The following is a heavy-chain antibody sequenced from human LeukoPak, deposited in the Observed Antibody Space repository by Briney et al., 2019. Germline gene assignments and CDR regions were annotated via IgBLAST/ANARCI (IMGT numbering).Heavy chain of an antibody. V-gene: IGHV1-69*01. CDR3: AGARLIAAHTYYYGMDV. CDR2: IIPTFGTA. CDR1: GGTFSSYA. J-gene: IGHJ6*02. Sequence: ASVTVSCKASGGTFSSYAISWVRQAPGQGLEWMGGIIPTFGTANYAQKFQGRVTITADESTSTAYMELSSLRSEDTAVYYCAGARLIAAHTYYYGMDVWGQGTTVTVSS. D-gene: IGHD6-13*01.